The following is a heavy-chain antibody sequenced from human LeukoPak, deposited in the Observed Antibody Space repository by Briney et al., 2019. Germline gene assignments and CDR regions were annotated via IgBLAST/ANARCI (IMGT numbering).Heavy chain of an antibody. J-gene: IGHJ6*03. Sequence: GGSLRLSCADPGFTFSGNWMSWVRHSPGKGLVWVSHISTDGSIIRYGDSVKGRFTISRDKAKNTLYLQMNSLTAEDTGVYYCARYLYAFALDVWGKGTTVTVS. V-gene: IGHV3-74*01. CDR1: GFTFSGNW. D-gene: IGHD2-8*01. CDR2: ISTDGSII. CDR3: ARYLYAFALDV.